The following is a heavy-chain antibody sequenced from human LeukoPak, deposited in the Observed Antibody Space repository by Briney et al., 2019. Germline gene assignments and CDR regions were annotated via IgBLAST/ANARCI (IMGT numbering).Heavy chain of an antibody. Sequence: GGSLRLSCAASGFTVSSNYMSWVRQAPGKGLEWASVIYRGGSTYYADSVKGRFTISRDNSKNTLYLQMNSLRAEDTAVYYCARDHYDSSGYYHDYWGQGTLVTVSS. J-gene: IGHJ4*02. CDR3: ARDHYDSSGYYHDY. CDR2: IYRGGST. CDR1: GFTVSSNY. D-gene: IGHD3-22*01. V-gene: IGHV3-53*01.